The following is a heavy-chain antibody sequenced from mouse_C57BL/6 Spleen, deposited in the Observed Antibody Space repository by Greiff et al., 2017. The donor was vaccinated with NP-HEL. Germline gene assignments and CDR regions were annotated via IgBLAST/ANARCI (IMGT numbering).Heavy chain of an antibody. CDR2: IDPSDSYT. CDR3: ARSDRDY. Sequence: VQLQQPGAELVKPGASVKLSCKASGYTFTSYWMQWVKQRPGQGLEWIGEIDPSDSYTNYNQKFKGKATLTVDTSSSTAYMQLSSLTSEDSAVYYCARSDRDYWGQGTSVTVSS. J-gene: IGHJ4*01. V-gene: IGHV1-50*01. CDR1: GYTFTSYW. D-gene: IGHD3-3*01.